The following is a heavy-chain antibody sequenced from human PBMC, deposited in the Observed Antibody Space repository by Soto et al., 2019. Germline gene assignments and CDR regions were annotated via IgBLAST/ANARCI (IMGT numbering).Heavy chain of an antibody. V-gene: IGHV1-8*01. J-gene: IGHJ4*02. CDR2: MNPNSGNT. CDR1: GYTFTGYD. D-gene: IGHD1-26*01. CDR3: AGEKVGTTGIDF. Sequence: QAQLVQSGAEVKKPGASVKVSCKASGYTFTGYDINWVRQATGQGLEWMGWMNPNSGNTGYAQNFQGRVTMTRDNSITTAYMELTSLRADGSAVYYCAGEKVGTTGIDFWGQGTLVTVSS.